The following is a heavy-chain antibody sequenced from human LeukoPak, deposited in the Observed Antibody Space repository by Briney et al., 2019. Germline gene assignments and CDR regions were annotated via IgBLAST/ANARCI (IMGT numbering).Heavy chain of an antibody. J-gene: IGHJ4*02. V-gene: IGHV3-53*01. CDR1: GFTVDSNY. Sequence: GGSLRLSCAASGFTVDSNYLSWVRQAPGKGLEWVSTIYTGGNTYYAASVKGRFTIFRDFSKNTVFLHMNSLRAEDTAMYYCARGDDSGYYDYFDYWGQGALVTVSS. CDR3: ARGDDSGYYDYFDY. D-gene: IGHD3-22*01. CDR2: IYTGGNT.